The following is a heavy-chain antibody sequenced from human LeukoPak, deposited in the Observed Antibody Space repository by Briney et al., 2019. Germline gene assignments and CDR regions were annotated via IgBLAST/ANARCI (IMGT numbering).Heavy chain of an antibody. CDR2: ISWDGGST. Sequence: PGGSLRLSCAAFGFTFDDYTMRWVRQAPGKGLEWVSLISWDGGSTYYADSVKGRFTISRDNSKNSLYLQMNSLRTEDTALYYCAKGYCSSTSCKRYYGMDVWGQGTTVTISS. CDR1: GFTFDDYT. CDR3: AKGYCSSTSCKRYYGMDV. D-gene: IGHD2-2*01. V-gene: IGHV3-43*01. J-gene: IGHJ6*02.